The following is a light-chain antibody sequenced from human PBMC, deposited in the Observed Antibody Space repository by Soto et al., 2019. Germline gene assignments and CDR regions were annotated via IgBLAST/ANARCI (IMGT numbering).Light chain of an antibody. J-gene: IGKJ4*01. CDR3: HQRHNWLT. CDR2: DAS. Sequence: EIVLTQSPGTLSLSPRERATLSCRASQTVSSNLAWYQQKPGQAPRLLIYDASNRATGIPARFSGSGSGTDFTLTISSLEPEDSAVYYCHQRHNWLTFGGGTKVDIK. CDR1: QTVSSN. V-gene: IGKV3-11*01.